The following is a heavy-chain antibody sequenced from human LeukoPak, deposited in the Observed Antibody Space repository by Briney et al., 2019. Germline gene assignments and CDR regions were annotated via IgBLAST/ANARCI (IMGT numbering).Heavy chain of an antibody. CDR1: GFTFSTYA. V-gene: IGHV3-7*04. CDR3: ARGGNEGLTGPDY. Sequence: GGSLRLSCAASGFTFSTYAMSWVRQAPGKGLEWVANIKQDGSEKYYVDSVKGRFTISRDNAKNSLYLQMNSLRAEDTAVYYCARGGNEGLTGPDYWGQGTLVTVSS. CDR2: IKQDGSEK. D-gene: IGHD3-9*01. J-gene: IGHJ4*02.